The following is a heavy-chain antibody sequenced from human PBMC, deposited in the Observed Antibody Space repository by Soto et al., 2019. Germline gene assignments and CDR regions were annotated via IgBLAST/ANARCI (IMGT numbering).Heavy chain of an antibody. J-gene: IGHJ4*02. CDR3: THRRKYKILAAGRVGADDY. CDR1: GFSFSVNGVA. CDR2: LYWNGDK. D-gene: IGHD1-26*01. Sequence: QITLKQAGPTLVKPTQTLTLTCTFSGFSFSVNGVAVGWIRQPPGKPLEWLALLYWNGDKRYSPSLESRLTITKDTSKNKAVLETTNMTPVHTATYDSTHRRKYKILAAGRVGADDYWGQGILVSGSS. V-gene: IGHV2-5*01.